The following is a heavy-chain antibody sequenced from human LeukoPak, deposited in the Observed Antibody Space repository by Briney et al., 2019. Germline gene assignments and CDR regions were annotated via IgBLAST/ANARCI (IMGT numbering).Heavy chain of an antibody. CDR1: GYTFTSYG. CDR3: ARDRDYYGSGSYFPPSYFDY. D-gene: IGHD3-10*01. J-gene: IGHJ4*02. CDR2: IRAYNGNT. Sequence: ASVKVSCKASGYTFTSYGISWVRQAPGQGLEWMGWIRAYNGNTNYAQKLQGRVTMTTDTSTSTAYMELRSLRSDDTAVYYCARDRDYYGSGSYFPPSYFDYWGQGTLVTVSS. V-gene: IGHV1-18*01.